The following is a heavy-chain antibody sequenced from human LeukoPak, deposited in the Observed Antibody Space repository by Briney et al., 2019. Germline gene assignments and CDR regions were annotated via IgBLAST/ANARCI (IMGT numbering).Heavy chain of an antibody. CDR1: GFTYSTNA. V-gene: IGHV3-48*01. J-gene: IGHJ4*02. D-gene: IGHD6-19*01. CDR3: AKDARRGYSSGLFDY. CDR2: ISSSSSTI. Sequence: GGSLRLSCVVSGFTYSTNAMSWVRQAPGKGLEWVSCISSSSSTIYYADSVKGRFTISRDNAKNSLYLQMNSLRAEDMALYYCAKDARRGYSSGLFDYWGQGTLVTVSS.